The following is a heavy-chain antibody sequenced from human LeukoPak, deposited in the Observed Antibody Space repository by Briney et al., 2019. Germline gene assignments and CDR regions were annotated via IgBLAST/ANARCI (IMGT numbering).Heavy chain of an antibody. J-gene: IGHJ4*02. CDR3: ARIGAGSSRDY. V-gene: IGHV3-21*01. CDR1: GFTFSSYA. Sequence: GGSLRLSCAASGFTFSSYAMTWVRQAPGKGLEWVSGIGNGGSNTYYADSVKGRFTISRDNAKNSLYLQMNSLRAEDTAVYYCARIGAGSSRDYWGQGTLVTVSS. CDR2: IGNGGSNT. D-gene: IGHD6-13*01.